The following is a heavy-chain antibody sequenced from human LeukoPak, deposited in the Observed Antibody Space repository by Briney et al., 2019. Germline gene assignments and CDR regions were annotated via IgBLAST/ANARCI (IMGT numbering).Heavy chain of an antibody. Sequence: PGGSLRLSCAASGFTFSSYAMSWVRQAPGKGLECVSAISGSGGSTYYADSVKGRFTISRDNSKNTLYLQMNSLRAEDTAVYYCAKDGEYCSSTSCYWDYWGQGTLVTVSS. CDR1: GFTFSSYA. CDR2: ISGSGGST. D-gene: IGHD2-2*01. J-gene: IGHJ4*02. CDR3: AKDGEYCSSTSCYWDY. V-gene: IGHV3-23*01.